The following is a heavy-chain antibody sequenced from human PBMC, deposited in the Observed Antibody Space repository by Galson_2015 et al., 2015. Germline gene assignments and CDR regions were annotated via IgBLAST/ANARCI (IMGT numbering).Heavy chain of an antibody. CDR3: TTDALTMAVVVGDDAFDL. CDR1: GFTFSDTW. Sequence: SLRLSCAASGFTFSDTWMSWVRQAPGKGLEWIGRIKSKTDGGTTDYAATVKGRFTISRDDSKNTLFPQINGLKTEDTAVYHCTTDALTMAVVVGDDAFDLWGQGTMVTVSS. CDR2: IKSKTDGGTT. D-gene: IGHD2-15*01. J-gene: IGHJ3*01. V-gene: IGHV3-15*01.